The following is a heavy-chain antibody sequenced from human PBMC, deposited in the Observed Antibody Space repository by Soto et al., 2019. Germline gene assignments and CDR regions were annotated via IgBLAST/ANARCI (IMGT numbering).Heavy chain of an antibody. J-gene: IGHJ4*02. V-gene: IGHV3-23*01. CDR2: ISHSSANT. CDR1: GFTFSSYV. CDR3: AKDPVASAGTGWFDY. Sequence: PGGSLRLSCAASGFTFSSYVLSLVRQAPGKGLEWVSGISHSSANTYYADSVKGRFTISRDNSKNTLYLQMYCLRAEDTAVYFCAKDPVASAGTGWFDYWGQGT. D-gene: IGHD6-13*01.